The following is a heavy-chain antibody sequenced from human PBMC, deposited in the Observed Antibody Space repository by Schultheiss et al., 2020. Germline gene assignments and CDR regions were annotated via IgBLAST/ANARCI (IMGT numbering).Heavy chain of an antibody. Sequence: SETLSLTCTVSGGSISSGSYYWSWIRQPAGKGLEWIGRIYTSGSTNYNPSLKSRVTISVDTSKNQFSLKLSSVTAADTAVYYCARANQAYYFDYWGQGNLGTVSS. CDR1: GGSISSGSYY. V-gene: IGHV4-61*02. D-gene: IGHD1-14*01. CDR3: ARANQAYYFDY. CDR2: IYTSGST. J-gene: IGHJ4*02.